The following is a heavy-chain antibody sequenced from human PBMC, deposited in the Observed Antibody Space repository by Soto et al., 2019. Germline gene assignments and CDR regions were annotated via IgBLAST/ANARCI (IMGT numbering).Heavy chain of an antibody. V-gene: IGHV4-59*01. CDR3: ANVDTAMVDAFDI. CDR1: GGSISSYY. D-gene: IGHD5-18*01. CDR2: IYYSGST. J-gene: IGHJ3*02. Sequence: PSETLSLTCTVSGGSISSYYWSWIRQPPGKGLERIGYIYYSGSTNYNPSLKSRVTISVDTSKNQFSLKLSSVTVAVTAVYYCANVDTAMVDAFDIWGQGTMVTVSS.